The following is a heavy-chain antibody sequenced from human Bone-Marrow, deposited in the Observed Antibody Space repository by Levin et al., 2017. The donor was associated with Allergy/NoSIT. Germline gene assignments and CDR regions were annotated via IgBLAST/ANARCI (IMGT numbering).Heavy chain of an antibody. CDR1: GYIFTSYT. CDR2: ISAHNGNT. V-gene: IGHV1-18*01. CDR3: ARESDRGSANYYDSSGYYDFDL. D-gene: IGHD3-22*01. J-gene: IGHJ4*02. Sequence: PVASVKVSCKASGYIFTSYTISWVRQAPGQGLEWMGWISAHNGNTNYAQKLQGRVTMTTDTSTSTAYMELRSLRSDDTAVYYCARESDRGSANYYDSSGYYDFDLWGQGTLVTVSS.